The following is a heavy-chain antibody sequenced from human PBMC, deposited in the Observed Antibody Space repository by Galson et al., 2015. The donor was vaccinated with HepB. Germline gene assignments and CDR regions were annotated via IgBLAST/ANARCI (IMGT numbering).Heavy chain of an antibody. CDR3: ARGSSTTYYYHTTGYYTDY. CDR2: INPNNGGT. V-gene: IGHV1-2*06. CDR1: GYTFTDYY. Sequence: SVKVSCKASGYTFTDYYIHWVRQAPGQGLEWLGRINPNNGGTNYVQRFQGRVTMTRDTSIRTAYMDLIRLKSDDTAVYFCARGSSTTYYYHTTGYYTDYWGQGTLVTVSS. J-gene: IGHJ4*02. D-gene: IGHD3-22*01.